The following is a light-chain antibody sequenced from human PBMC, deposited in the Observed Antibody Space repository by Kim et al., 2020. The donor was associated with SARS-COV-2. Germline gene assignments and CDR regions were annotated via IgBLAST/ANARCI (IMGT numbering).Light chain of an antibody. CDR3: HQYSGSILT. CDR2: AAS. Sequence: GESATLSCRTSQIVSSSYVAWYQQKAGQPPRLLIYAASSRATGVPDRISGSGFGTDFTLTISRLEPEDFAVYYCHQYSGSILTFGQGTKVDIK. J-gene: IGKJ1*01. V-gene: IGKV3-20*01. CDR1: QIVSSSY.